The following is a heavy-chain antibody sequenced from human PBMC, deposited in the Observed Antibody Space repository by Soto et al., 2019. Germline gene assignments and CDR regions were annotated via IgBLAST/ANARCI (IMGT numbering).Heavy chain of an antibody. CDR1: GGSISSSSYY. CDR3: ARRSGDTAMVDYGMDV. Sequence: QLQLQESGPGLVKPSETLSLTCTVSGGSISSSSYYWGWIRQPPGKGLEWIGSIYYSGSTYYNPSLKSRVTISVDTSKNQFSLKLSSVTAADTAVYYCARRSGDTAMVDYGMDVWGQGTTVTVSS. V-gene: IGHV4-39*01. D-gene: IGHD5-18*01. J-gene: IGHJ6*02. CDR2: IYYSGST.